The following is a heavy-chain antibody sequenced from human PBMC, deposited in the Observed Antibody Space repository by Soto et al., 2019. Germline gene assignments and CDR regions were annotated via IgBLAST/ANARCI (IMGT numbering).Heavy chain of an antibody. V-gene: IGHV1-69*06. CDR2: IITIFGTA. J-gene: IGHJ6*02. CDR3: ASEVSDFGASYGMDV. Sequence: QVQLVQSGAEVKKPGSSVKVSCKASGGSFSSYAISWVRQAPGQGLEWMGGIITIFGTANYAQKFQGRVTIPADKSTSTAYMELSSLRSVDTAVYYCASEVSDFGASYGMDVWGQGNTVTVSS. D-gene: IGHD3-3*01. CDR1: GGSFSSYA.